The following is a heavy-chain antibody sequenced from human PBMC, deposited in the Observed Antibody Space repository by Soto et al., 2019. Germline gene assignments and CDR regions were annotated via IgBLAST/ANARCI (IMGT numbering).Heavy chain of an antibody. D-gene: IGHD1-26*01. CDR2: IIPIFGTA. V-gene: IGHV1-69*13. J-gene: IGHJ6*02. CDR1: GGTISSYA. Sequence: GASAKVSCKACGGTISSYAMSWVRQAPGQGLEWMGGIIPIFGTANYAQKFQGRVTITADESTSTAYMELSSLRSEDTAVYYCASRSHTSSGSDLYYGMDVWGQGTTVTVSS. CDR3: ASRSHTSSGSDLYYGMDV.